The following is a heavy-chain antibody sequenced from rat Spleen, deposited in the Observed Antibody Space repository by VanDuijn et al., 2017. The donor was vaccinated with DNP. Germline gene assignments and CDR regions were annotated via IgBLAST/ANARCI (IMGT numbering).Heavy chain of an antibody. CDR2: ISYAGGST. CDR1: GFTFSDYY. CDR3: VKYYGYNSYFFDY. V-gene: IGHV5-20*01. D-gene: IGHD1-9*01. J-gene: IGHJ2*01. Sequence: EVQLVESGGGLVQPGRSLKLSCAASGFTFSDYYMAWVRQAPTKGLELVAYISYAGGSTYHGDSVKGRFTISRDTAKSSLYLQMNSLKSEDTATYYCVKYYGYNSYFFDYWGQGVLVTVSS.